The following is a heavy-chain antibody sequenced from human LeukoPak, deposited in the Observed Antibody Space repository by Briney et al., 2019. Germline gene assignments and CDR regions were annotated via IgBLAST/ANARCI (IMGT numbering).Heavy chain of an antibody. CDR2: INPNSGGT. V-gene: IGHV1-2*02. Sequence: ASVKVSCKASGYTFTSYYMHWVRQAPGQGLEWMGWINPNSGGTNYAQKFQGRVTMTRDTSISTAYMELSRLRSDDTAVYYCARDGQLVDWGFDYWGQGTLVTVSS. D-gene: IGHD6-6*01. CDR3: ARDGQLVDWGFDY. J-gene: IGHJ4*02. CDR1: GYTFTSYY.